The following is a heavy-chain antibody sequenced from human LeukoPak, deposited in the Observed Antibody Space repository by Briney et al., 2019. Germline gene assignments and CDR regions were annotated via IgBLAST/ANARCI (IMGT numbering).Heavy chain of an antibody. Sequence: PSETPSLTCAVSDDSISSNKWWSWVRQPPGKGLEWIGEIYHNGRTNYNPSLKSRVTISVDKSKNQFSLKLTSVTAADTAVYYCAREEGATKYIDYWGQGTLVTVSS. D-gene: IGHD1-26*01. CDR2: IYHNGRT. CDR1: DDSISSNKW. CDR3: AREEGATKYIDY. V-gene: IGHV4-4*02. J-gene: IGHJ4*02.